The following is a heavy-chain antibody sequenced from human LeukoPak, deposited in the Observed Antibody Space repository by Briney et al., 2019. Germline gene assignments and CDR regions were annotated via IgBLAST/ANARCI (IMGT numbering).Heavy chain of an antibody. CDR1: GFTFSSYS. V-gene: IGHV3-21*01. J-gene: IGHJ4*02. Sequence: GGSLRLSCAASGFTFSSYSMNWVRQAPGKGLEWVSSISSSSSYIYYADSVKGRFTISRDNAKNSLYLQMDSLRAEDTAVYYCASEGSVQSDYWGQGTLVTVSS. CDR2: ISSSSSYI. CDR3: ASEGSVQSDY.